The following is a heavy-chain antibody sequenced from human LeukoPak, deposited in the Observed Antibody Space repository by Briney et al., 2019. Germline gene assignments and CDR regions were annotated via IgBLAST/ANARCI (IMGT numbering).Heavy chain of an antibody. Sequence: PGESLRLSCAASGFTFDDYAMNWVRHVTGRGLEWVSGINWNGRITEYADSVKDRFTISRQNTKNSLYLYMNNLGGEDTALYFCARGTVQLWLRDTYYYMDVWGKGTTVTVSS. D-gene: IGHD5-18*01. CDR3: ARGTVQLWLRDTYYYMDV. V-gene: IGHV3-20*04. CDR2: INWNGRIT. J-gene: IGHJ6*03. CDR1: GFTFDDYA.